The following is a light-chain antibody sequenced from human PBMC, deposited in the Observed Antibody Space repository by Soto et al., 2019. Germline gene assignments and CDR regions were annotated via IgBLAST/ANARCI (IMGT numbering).Light chain of an antibody. Sequence: QSALTQPRSVSGSPGQSVTISCTGTSSDVGGYNYVSWYQQHPGKAPKVMIYDVSKRPSGVPGRFSGSKSGNTASLTISGLQAEDEADYYCCSYAGIYTLIFGGGTKVTV. CDR3: CSYAGIYTLI. CDR2: DVS. J-gene: IGLJ2*01. CDR1: SSDVGGYNY. V-gene: IGLV2-11*01.